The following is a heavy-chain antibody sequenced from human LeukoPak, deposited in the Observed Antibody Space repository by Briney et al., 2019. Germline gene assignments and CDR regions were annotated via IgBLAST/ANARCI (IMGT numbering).Heavy chain of an antibody. CDR3: ATLYCSSTSCYRRWFQH. CDR1: GYTFTSYG. V-gene: IGHV1-18*01. J-gene: IGHJ1*01. Sequence: ASVKVSCKASGYTFTSYGISWVRQAPGQGLEWTNYAQKLQGRVTMTEDTSTDTAYMELSSLRSEDTAVYYCATLYCSSTSCYRRWFQHWGQGTLVTVSS. D-gene: IGHD2-2*02.